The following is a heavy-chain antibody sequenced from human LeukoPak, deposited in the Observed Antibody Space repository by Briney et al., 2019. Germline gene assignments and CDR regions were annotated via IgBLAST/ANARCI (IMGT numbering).Heavy chain of an antibody. CDR1: GFSFSRYW. J-gene: IGHJ4*02. CDR3: ARGEAFCDY. V-gene: IGHV3-7*05. Sequence: GGSLRLSGAASGFSFSRYWMTWVRQAPGKGLEWVANIKEDGTKTYYVDSVKGRFTVSRDNAQNSLYLQMNSLTPEDTAVYFCARGEAFCDYWGQGALVTVSS. CDR2: IKEDGTKT.